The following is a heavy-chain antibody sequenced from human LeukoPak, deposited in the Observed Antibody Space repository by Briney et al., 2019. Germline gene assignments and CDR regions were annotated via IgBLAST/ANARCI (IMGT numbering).Heavy chain of an antibody. CDR3: EGNNSATDY. Sequence: GGSLRLSCAGSGCNFKDYGVTWVRQAQGKGLEWVSGINWNGGSIAYADSVKGRFIISRDNAKNSLYLQMNSLRAEDTALDYCEGNNSATDYWGQGTMVTVSS. J-gene: IGHJ4*02. D-gene: IGHD6-19*01. CDR2: INWNGGSI. CDR1: GCNFKDYG. V-gene: IGHV3-20*04.